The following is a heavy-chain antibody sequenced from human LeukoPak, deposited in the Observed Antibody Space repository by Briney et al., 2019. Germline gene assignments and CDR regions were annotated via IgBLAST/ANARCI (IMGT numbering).Heavy chain of an antibody. CDR2: IYHSGST. CDR3: ARSQYMITFGGVIVRDPRFDY. D-gene: IGHD3-16*02. J-gene: IGHJ4*02. Sequence: SETLSLTCAVSGYSISSGYYWGWIRQPPGKGLEWIGSIYHSGSTYYNPSLKSRVTISVDTSKNQFSLKLSSVTAADTAVYYCARSQYMITFGGVIVRDPRFDYWGQGTLVTVSS. V-gene: IGHV4-38-2*01. CDR1: GYSISSGYY.